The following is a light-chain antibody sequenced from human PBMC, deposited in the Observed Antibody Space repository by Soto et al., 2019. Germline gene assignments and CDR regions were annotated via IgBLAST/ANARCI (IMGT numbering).Light chain of an antibody. Sequence: EIVMTQSPATLSVSPGERATLSCRASQSVSSNLAWYQHKPGQPPRLLIDGASTRATAIPARFSGSGSGTEFTLTISSLEPEDFAVYYCQRYGTSLTWTFGQGTKVDI. CDR2: GAS. V-gene: IGKV3-15*01. J-gene: IGKJ1*01. CDR1: QSVSSN. CDR3: QRYGTSLTWT.